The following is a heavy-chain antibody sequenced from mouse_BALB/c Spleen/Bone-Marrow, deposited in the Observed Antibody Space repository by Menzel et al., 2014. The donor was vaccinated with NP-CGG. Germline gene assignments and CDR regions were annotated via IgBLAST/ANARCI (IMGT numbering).Heavy chain of an antibody. J-gene: IGHJ2*01. D-gene: IGHD2-3*01. CDR3: ARDGLDY. CDR1: GFIFSSYG. CDR2: TSSGGSYT. V-gene: IGHV5-6*01. Sequence: EVMLVESGGDLVKPGGSLKLSCAASGFIFSSYGMSWVRQTPDKRLEWVATTSSGGSYTYYPDSVKGRFTISRDNAKNTLYLQMSSLKSEDTAMYYCARDGLDYWGQGTTLTVSS.